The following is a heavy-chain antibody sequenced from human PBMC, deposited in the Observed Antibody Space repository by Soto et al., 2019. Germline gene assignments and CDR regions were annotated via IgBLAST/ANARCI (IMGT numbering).Heavy chain of an antibody. D-gene: IGHD2-15*01. CDR1: GGSISSGGYY. V-gene: IGHV4-31*03. CDR2: IYYSGST. CDR3: ARGVDYYYYGMDV. J-gene: IGHJ6*02. Sequence: QVQLQESGPGLVKPSQTLSLTCIVSGGSISSGGYYWSWIRQHPGKGLEWIGYIYYSGSTYYNPARRGRVTASVDTSKNQFSLKLSSVTAADTAVYYCARGVDYYYYGMDVWGQGTTVTVSS.